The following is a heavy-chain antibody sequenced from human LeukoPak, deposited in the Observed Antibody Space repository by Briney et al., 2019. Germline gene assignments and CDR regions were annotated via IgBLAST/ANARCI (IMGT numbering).Heavy chain of an antibody. CDR2: LSDAGVRI. D-gene: IGHD6-6*01. CDR3: ANTHCDSSPIVWNF. V-gene: IGHV3-23*01. J-gene: IGHJ4*02. Sequence: GGSLRLSCAASGFTFSSYTMSWVRQAPGKGLEWVSGLSDAGVRIFYADSVRGRFTVSRDNSKNTLYLQMGSLRAEDTAVYYCANTHCDSSPIVWNFWGQGTLVTVSS. CDR1: GFTFSSYT.